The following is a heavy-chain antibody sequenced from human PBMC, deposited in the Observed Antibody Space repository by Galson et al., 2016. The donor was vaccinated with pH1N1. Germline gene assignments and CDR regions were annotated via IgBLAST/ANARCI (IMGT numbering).Heavy chain of an antibody. CDR1: DYY. J-gene: IGHJ5*02. CDR3: TSLRFGHNWFDP. V-gene: IGHV3-49*03. D-gene: IGHD3-10*01. Sequence: DYYFMWIRQAPDRGLEWVSFIRGKRFGQTTEHAASVKGRFSISRDDSKNTAYLQMNSLKVDDTAIYYCTSLRFGHNWFDPWSQGSLVIVS. CDR2: IRGKRFGQTT.